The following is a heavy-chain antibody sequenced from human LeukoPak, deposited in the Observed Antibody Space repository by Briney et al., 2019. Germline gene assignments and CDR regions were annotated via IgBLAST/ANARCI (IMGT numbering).Heavy chain of an antibody. V-gene: IGHV4-59*08. D-gene: IGHD6-13*01. CDR2: IYYSGST. CDR1: GGSISSYY. J-gene: IGHJ5*02. CDR3: ARRVHNLGIAAAGFDP. Sequence: SETLSLTSTVSGGSISSYYWSWIRQPPGKGLEWIGYIYYSGSTTYNPSLKSRVTISVDTSKNQFSLKLSSVTAADTAVYYCARRVHNLGIAAAGFDPWGQGTLVTVSS.